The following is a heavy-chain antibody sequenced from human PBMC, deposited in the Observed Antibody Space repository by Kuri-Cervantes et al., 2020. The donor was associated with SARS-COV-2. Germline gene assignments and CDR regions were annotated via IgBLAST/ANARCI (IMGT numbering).Heavy chain of an antibody. CDR3: AKTSGYNYYFAY. V-gene: IGHV3-23*01. Sequence: GESLKISCAASGFSFSTNVMAWVRQAPGKGLEGVSTMSGSGASKHYADSVKGRFTISRDNSKNMLYLQMYSLRAEDTAVYYCAKTSGYNYYFAYWGQGSLVTVSS. CDR1: GFSFSTNV. CDR2: MSGSGASK. D-gene: IGHD5-24*01. J-gene: IGHJ4*02.